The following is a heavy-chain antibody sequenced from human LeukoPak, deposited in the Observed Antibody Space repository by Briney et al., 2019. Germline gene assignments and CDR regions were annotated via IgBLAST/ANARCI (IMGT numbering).Heavy chain of an antibody. CDR2: ISAYNGNT. CDR3: AGAYYDILTGYYNPFDY. V-gene: IGHV1-18*01. CDR1: GYTFTSYG. J-gene: IGHJ4*02. D-gene: IGHD3-9*01. Sequence: ASVKVSCKASGYTFTSYGISWVRQAPGQGLEWMGRISAYNGNTNYAQKLQGRVTMTTDTSTSTAYMELRSLRSDDTAVYYCAGAYYDILTGYYNPFDYWGQGTLVTVSS.